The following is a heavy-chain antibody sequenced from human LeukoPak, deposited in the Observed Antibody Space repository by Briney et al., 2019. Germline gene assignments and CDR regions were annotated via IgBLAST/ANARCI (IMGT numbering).Heavy chain of an antibody. J-gene: IGHJ6*02. CDR1: GFTFSNYG. Sequence: GRSLRLSCAASGFTFSNYGMHWVHQAPGKGLEWVAVISYDESDKYYADSVKGRFTISRDNSKNTPYLQMNSLRPEDTAVYYCAKGVVAATNAAYYGMDVWGQGTTVTVSS. D-gene: IGHD2-15*01. CDR3: AKGVVAATNAAYYGMDV. V-gene: IGHV3-30*18. CDR2: ISYDESDK.